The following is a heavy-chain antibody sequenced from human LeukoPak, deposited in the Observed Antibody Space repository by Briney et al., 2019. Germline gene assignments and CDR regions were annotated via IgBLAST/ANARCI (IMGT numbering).Heavy chain of an antibody. CDR2: MNPKSGNT. V-gene: IGHV1-8*03. CDR1: GYTFTRYD. J-gene: IGHJ4*02. CDR3: ARVDGSPDY. Sequence: ASVKVSCKASGYTFTRYDINWVRQATGQGLEWMGWMNPKSGNTGHAQKFQGRVTTTRDTSISTVYMELSSLRSEDTALYFCARVDGSPDYWGQGTLVTVSS. D-gene: IGHD2-15*01.